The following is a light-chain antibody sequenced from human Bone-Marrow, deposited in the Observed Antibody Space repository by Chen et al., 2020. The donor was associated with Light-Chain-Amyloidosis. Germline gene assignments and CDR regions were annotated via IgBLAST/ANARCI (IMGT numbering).Light chain of an antibody. CDR2: EVT. CDR1: SSDVGGDNH. V-gene: IGLV2-14*01. CDR3: SAYTITNTLV. Sequence: QSALTPPASVSGSPGQSITISCTGTSSDVGGDNHVSWYQQHPDKAPKLMIYEVTNRPSWVPDRFSGSKSDNKASLTISGLQTEDEADYFCSAYTITNTLVFGSGTRVTVL. J-gene: IGLJ1*01.